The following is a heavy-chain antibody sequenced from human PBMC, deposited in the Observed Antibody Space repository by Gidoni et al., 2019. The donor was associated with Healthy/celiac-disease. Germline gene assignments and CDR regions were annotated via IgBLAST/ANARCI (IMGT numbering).Heavy chain of an antibody. CDR1: GFTFSSYA. J-gene: IGHJ4*02. CDR3: VKVKEKVGSSGWYDY. Sequence: EVQLVESGGGLVQPGGSLRLSCSASGFTFSSYAMHWVRQAPGKGLEYVSAISSNGGSTYYADSVKGRFTISRDNSKNTLYLQMSSLRAEDTAVYYCVKVKEKVGSSGWYDYWGQGTLVTVSS. CDR2: ISSNGGST. D-gene: IGHD6-19*01. V-gene: IGHV3-64D*06.